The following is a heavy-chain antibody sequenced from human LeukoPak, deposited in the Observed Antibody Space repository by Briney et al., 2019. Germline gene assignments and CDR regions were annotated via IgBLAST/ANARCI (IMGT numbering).Heavy chain of an antibody. V-gene: IGHV1-18*04. D-gene: IGHD6-13*01. CDR3: ARKGDSSSWFANAFDI. J-gene: IGHJ3*02. Sequence: ASVKVSCKATGYNFRNYGINWVRQAHGQGIEWMGWISAYNGNANYAQKLRGRVTMTTDTSTSTAYMELRSLRSDDTAVYYCARKGDSSSWFANAFDIWGQGTMVTVSS. CDR2: ISAYNGNA. CDR1: GYNFRNYG.